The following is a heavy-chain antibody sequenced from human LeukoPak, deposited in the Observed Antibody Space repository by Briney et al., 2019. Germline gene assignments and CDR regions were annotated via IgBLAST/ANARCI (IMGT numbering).Heavy chain of an antibody. CDR2: IIPIFGTA. Sequence: ASVKVSCKASGGTFSSYAISWVRQAPGQGLEWMGGIIPIFGTANYAQKFQGRVTITTDESTGTAYMELSSLRSEDTAVYYCARDLDCSSTSCYNNCFDPWGQGTLVTVSS. D-gene: IGHD2-2*02. V-gene: IGHV1-69*05. J-gene: IGHJ5*02. CDR1: GGTFSSYA. CDR3: ARDLDCSSTSCYNNCFDP.